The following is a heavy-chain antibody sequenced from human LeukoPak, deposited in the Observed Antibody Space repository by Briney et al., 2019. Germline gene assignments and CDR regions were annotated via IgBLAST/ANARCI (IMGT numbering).Heavy chain of an antibody. CDR3: ARVVRNYYGSGSYYNSRAFDI. J-gene: IGHJ3*02. V-gene: IGHV4-4*02. CDR1: GGSISSSNW. Sequence: TSETLSLTCAVSGGSISSSNWWSWVRQPPGKGLEWIGEIYHSGSTNYNPSLKSRVTISVDKSKNQFSLKLSSVTAADTAVYYCARVVRNYYGSGSYYNSRAFDIWGQGTMVTVSS. CDR2: IYHSGST. D-gene: IGHD3-10*01.